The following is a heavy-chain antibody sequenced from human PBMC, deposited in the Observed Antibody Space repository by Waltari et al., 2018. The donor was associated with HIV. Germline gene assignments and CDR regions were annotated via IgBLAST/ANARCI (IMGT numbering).Heavy chain of an antibody. V-gene: IGHV3-48*03. J-gene: IGHJ2*01. Sequence: EVKLVESGGGLVQPGGSVRLSCAASGFTFSSYAMTWVRQAPGKGDEWISYFIRSSSSIDDADTVKVRFTISRDNGKKSLYLQMNILRAEDTAVYYCAKVREKQLWLRNWDFDLWGRGTLVTVSS. CDR2: FIRSSSSI. D-gene: IGHD5-18*01. CDR1: GFTFSSYA. CDR3: AKVREKQLWLRNWDFDL.